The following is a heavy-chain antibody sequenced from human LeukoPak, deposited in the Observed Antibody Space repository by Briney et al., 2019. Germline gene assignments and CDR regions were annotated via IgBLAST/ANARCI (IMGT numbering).Heavy chain of an antibody. J-gene: IGHJ4*02. CDR1: GFSSSSYG. CDR3: AKDFASDYPLYYFDY. Sequence: GGSLRLSCAASGFSSSSYGMSWVRQAPGKGLEWVSAISGSGGRSYYADSVKGRFTISRDNSKNTLYLQMNSLRAEDTAVYYCAKDFASDYPLYYFDYWGQGTLVTVSS. CDR2: ISGSGGRS. D-gene: IGHD5-12*01. V-gene: IGHV3-23*01.